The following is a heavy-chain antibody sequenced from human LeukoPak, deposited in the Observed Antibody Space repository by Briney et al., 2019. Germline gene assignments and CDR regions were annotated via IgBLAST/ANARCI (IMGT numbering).Heavy chain of an antibody. CDR3: ARLMTVTSFFDY. CDR1: GGTFSSYA. V-gene: IGHV1-69*05. J-gene: IGHJ4*02. D-gene: IGHD4-11*01. CDR2: IIPIFGTA. Sequence: GPSVKVSCKASGGTFSSYAISWVRQAPGQGLEWMGGIIPIFGTANYAQKFQGRVTITTDESTSTAYMELSSLRSEDTAVYYCARLMTVTSFFDYWGQGTLVTVSS.